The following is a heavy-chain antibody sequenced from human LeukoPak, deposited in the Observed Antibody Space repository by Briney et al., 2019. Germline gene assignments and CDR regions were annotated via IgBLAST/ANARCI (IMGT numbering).Heavy chain of an antibody. CDR1: GFSINSYW. D-gene: IGHD2-15*01. CDR3: GRFGYVAAVDL. J-gene: IGHJ4*02. Sequence: GGSQRLSCAASGFSINSYWMTWVRQAPGRGLEWVANINPAGSDTYYVDPVKGRFTISRDNAKNLVYLQMNSLRAEDTAVYSCGRFGYVAAVDLWGQGTLVTVSS. CDR2: INPAGSDT. V-gene: IGHV3-7*01.